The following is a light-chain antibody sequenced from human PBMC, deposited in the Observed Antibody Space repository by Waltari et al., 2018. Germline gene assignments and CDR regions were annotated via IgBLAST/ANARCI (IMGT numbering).Light chain of an antibody. CDR1: SRHFGPYPF. V-gene: IGLV2-8*01. CDR2: AVH. Sequence: QSPLTQPPSASGSPGQSVPIPCTGTSRHFGPYPFFPWYQQHPGKPPKLIIVAVHKRPSGVPDRFSGSKSDNTASLTVSGLQAEDEADYYCSSYAGSNTWVFGGGTKLTVV. J-gene: IGLJ3*02. CDR3: SSYAGSNTWV.